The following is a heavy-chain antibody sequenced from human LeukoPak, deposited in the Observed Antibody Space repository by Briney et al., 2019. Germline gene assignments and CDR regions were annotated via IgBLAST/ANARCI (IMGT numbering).Heavy chain of an antibody. CDR3: AKDDGSGSYSDN. D-gene: IGHD3-10*01. J-gene: IGHJ4*02. Sequence: GGSLRLSCAASGFTFSSYAMSWVRQAPGKGLEWVSAISGSGGSTYYADSVKGRFTISRDNSKNTLFLQMSSVRAEDTAVYYSAKDDGSGSYSDNWGQGALVTVSS. V-gene: IGHV3-23*01. CDR1: GFTFSSYA. CDR2: ISGSGGST.